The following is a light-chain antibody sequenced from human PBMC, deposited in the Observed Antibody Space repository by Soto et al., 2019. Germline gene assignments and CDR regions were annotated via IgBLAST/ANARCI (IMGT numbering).Light chain of an antibody. CDR3: QQYTHYSPA. V-gene: IGKV3D-15*01. J-gene: IGKJ1*01. Sequence: ELVMTHSPATLSVSPGERATLSCRGRQNIHTNLAWYQQKPGQAPRLVIYDIFTRATGVPTRISGSGSGTEFTLTISSLQPDDSATYYCQQYTHYSPAFGQGTKVDIK. CDR1: QNIHTN. CDR2: DIF.